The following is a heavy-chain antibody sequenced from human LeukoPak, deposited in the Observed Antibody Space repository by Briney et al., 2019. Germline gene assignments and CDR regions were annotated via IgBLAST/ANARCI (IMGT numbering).Heavy chain of an antibody. CDR3: ARDGSGWADDAFDI. CDR1: GGSMSSYY. V-gene: IGHV4-59*01. CDR2: IYYSGST. D-gene: IGHD6-19*01. Sequence: SGTLSLTCTVSGGSMSSYYWSWIRQPPGKGLEWIGYIYYSGSTNYNPSLKSRVTISVDTSKNQFSLKLSSVTAADTAVYYCARDGSGWADDAFDIWGQGTMVTVSS. J-gene: IGHJ3*02.